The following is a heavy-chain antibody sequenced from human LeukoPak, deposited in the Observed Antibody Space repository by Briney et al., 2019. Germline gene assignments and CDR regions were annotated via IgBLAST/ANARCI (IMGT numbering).Heavy chain of an antibody. CDR1: GFTSSSYA. V-gene: IGHV3-23*01. J-gene: IGHJ2*01. CDR2: ISGSGRTT. D-gene: IGHD6-25*01. CDR3: ARRAAAAPDYMYFDP. Sequence: GGSLRLSCAASGFTSSSYAMNWVRQAPGKGLEWVSRISGSGRTTDYADSVKGRFTISRDNSKNTLYLQLSNLRGADTALYYCARRAAAAPDYMYFDPWGRGTLVTVSS.